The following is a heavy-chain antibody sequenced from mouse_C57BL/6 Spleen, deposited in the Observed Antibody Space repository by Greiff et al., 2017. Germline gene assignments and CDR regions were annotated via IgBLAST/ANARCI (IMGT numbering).Heavy chain of an antibody. CDR3: ARGGYGRAWFAY. J-gene: IGHJ3*01. D-gene: IGHD1-1*01. V-gene: IGHV1-80*01. Sequence: VQLQESGAELVKPGASVKISCKASGYAFSSFWMNWVKQRPGKGLEWIGQIYPGDGDTNYNGKFKGKATLTADKSSSTAYMQLSSLTSEDSAVYFCARGGYGRAWFAYWGQGTLVTVSA. CDR1: GYAFSSFW. CDR2: IYPGDGDT.